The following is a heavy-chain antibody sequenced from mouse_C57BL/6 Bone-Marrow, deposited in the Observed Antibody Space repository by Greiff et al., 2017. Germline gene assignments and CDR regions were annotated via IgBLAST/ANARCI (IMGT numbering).Heavy chain of an antibody. CDR1: GYTFTSYW. J-gene: IGHJ2*01. CDR3: ARSGPLGRSFDY. V-gene: IGHV1-55*01. D-gene: IGHD4-1*01. CDR2: IYPTSGRT. Sequence: QVQLQQPGAELVKPGASVKMSCKASGYTFTSYWITWVKPRPGQGLEWIGDIYPTSGRTNYNETFKSKAILTLDTSSNTAYMQLSSLTSEDSAVFYCARSGPLGRSFDYWGQGTTLTVSS.